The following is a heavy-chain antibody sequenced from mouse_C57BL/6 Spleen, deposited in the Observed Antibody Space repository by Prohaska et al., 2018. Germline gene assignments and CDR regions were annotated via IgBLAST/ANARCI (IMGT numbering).Heavy chain of an antibody. Sequence: VQLQQSGPELVKPGASVKMSCKASGYTFTDYNMHWVKQSHGKSLEWIGYINPNNGGTSYNQKFKGKATLTVNKSSSTAYMELRSLTSDDSAVYYCARSAQATLAWFAYWGQGTLVTVSA. J-gene: IGHJ3*01. CDR3: ARSAQATLAWFAY. D-gene: IGHD3-2*02. CDR1: GYTFTDYN. CDR2: INPNNGGT. V-gene: IGHV1-22*01.